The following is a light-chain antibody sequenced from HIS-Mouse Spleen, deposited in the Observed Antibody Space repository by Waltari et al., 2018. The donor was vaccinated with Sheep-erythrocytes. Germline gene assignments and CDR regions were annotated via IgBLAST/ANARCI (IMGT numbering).Light chain of an antibody. V-gene: IGKV1-39*01. CDR3: QQSYSTPQFT. CDR1: QSISSY. CDR2: AAS. J-gene: IGKJ3*01. Sequence: DIQMTQSPSSLSASVVDRVTITSRASQSISSYLNWYQQKPGKAPKLLIYAASSLQSGVPSRFSGSGSGTDFTLTISSLQPEDFATYYCQQSYSTPQFTFGPGTKVDIK.